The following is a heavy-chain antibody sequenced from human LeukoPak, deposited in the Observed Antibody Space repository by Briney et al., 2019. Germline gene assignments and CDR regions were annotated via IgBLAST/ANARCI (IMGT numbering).Heavy chain of an antibody. V-gene: IGHV1-2*02. CDR2: INPNSGVT. J-gene: IGHJ4*02. Sequence: VSVKVSCKAAGYIFTNYYMHWVRQAPGQGLEWMGWINPNSGVTNYAQNFQGRVTMAGDTSISTAYLDLKRLRSDDTAIYYCARDPGANYFDLWGQGTLVTVSS. CDR1: GYIFTNYY. CDR3: ARDPGANYFDL. D-gene: IGHD7-27*01.